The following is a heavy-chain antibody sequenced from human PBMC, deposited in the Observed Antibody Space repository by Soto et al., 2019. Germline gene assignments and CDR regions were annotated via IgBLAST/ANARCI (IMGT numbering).Heavy chain of an antibody. CDR1: GFTFSNHP. V-gene: IGHV3-23*01. D-gene: IGHD1-26*01. CDR2: LRDDGSST. CDR3: AEGHRYTGSYFDN. J-gene: IGHJ4*02. Sequence: PGGSLRLSCAASGFTFSNHPMSWVRQAPGRRLEWVSALRDDGSSTYYAASVKGRITISRDKSKNRQYVQMRSHNPNTTAVYKRAEGHRYTGSYFDNWGQGTQVSISS.